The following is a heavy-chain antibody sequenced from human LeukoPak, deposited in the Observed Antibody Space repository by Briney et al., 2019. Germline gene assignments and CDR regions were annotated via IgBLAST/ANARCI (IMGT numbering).Heavy chain of an antibody. Sequence: ASVKVSCKASGYTFTSYGISWVRQAPGQGLEWMGWISAYNGNTNYAQKLQGRVTMTTDTSTSTAYMELRGLRSDDTAVYYCASIYCSSTSCYGPVDYWGQGTLVTVSS. CDR3: ASIYCSSTSCYGPVDY. CDR2: ISAYNGNT. V-gene: IGHV1-18*04. J-gene: IGHJ4*02. CDR1: GYTFTSYG. D-gene: IGHD2-2*01.